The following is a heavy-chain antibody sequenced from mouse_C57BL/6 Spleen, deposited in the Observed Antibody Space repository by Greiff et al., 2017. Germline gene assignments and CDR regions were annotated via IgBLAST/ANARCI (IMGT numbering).Heavy chain of an antibody. CDR2: IDPETGGT. Sequence: QVQLQQSGAELVRPGASVTLSCKASGYTFTDYEMHWVKQTPVHGLEWIGAIDPETGGTAYNQKFTGKAILTADKSSSTAYMELRSLTSEDSAVYYCTRSGWLLRDYYAMDYRGQGTSVTVSS. CDR3: TRSGWLLRDYYAMDY. D-gene: IGHD2-3*01. V-gene: IGHV1-15*01. J-gene: IGHJ4*01. CDR1: GYTFTDYE.